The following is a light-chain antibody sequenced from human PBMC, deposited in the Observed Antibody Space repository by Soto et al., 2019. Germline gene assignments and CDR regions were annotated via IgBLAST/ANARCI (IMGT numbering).Light chain of an antibody. CDR1: NIGSKS. Sequence: VLTQSPSMSVAPGQTATITCGGNNIGSKSVQWYQQKSGQAPVLVVYDDTDRPSGIPERFSGSNSGNTATLTISRVEAEDEADYSCQVWDSGPDHVVFGGGTKLTVL. V-gene: IGLV3-21*02. CDR2: DDT. CDR3: QVWDSGPDHVV. J-gene: IGLJ2*01.